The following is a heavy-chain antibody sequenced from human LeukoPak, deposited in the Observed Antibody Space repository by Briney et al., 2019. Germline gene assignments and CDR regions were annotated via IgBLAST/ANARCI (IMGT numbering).Heavy chain of an antibody. V-gene: IGHV3-11*06. Sequence: GGSLRLSCAASGFTFSDYYMSWIRQTPGKGLEWVSYIGSSGSYTDYADSVKGRFTISRDNGKNSLYLQMDSLRAEDTAVYYCARGGLSGYYIYWGEGGLVTVSS. CDR1: GFTFSDYY. J-gene: IGHJ4*02. CDR2: IGSSGSYT. D-gene: IGHD5-12*01. CDR3: ARGGLSGYYIY.